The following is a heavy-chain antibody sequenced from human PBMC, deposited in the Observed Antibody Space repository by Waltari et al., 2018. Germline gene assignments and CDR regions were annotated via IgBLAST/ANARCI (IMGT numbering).Heavy chain of an antibody. J-gene: IGHJ3*01. CDR2: INPDGSGE. V-gene: IGHV3-7*01. Sequence: EVQLLESGGGLVQPGGSLRLSCAASGISFSGSWMTWVRQAPGKGLEWVAEINPDGSGEYYVDSVNGRFTISRDNTKNSLYLQMNSLRPDDTAVYFCARDPAFGAFDFWGQGTVVTVSS. D-gene: IGHD3-10*01. CDR1: GISFSGSW. CDR3: ARDPAFGAFDF.